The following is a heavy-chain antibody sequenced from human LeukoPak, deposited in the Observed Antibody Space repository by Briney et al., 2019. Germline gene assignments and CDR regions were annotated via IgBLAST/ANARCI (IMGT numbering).Heavy chain of an antibody. V-gene: IGHV4-61*02. D-gene: IGHD4-11*01. CDR1: GGSISSGSYY. Sequence: KPSETLSLTCTVSGGSISSGSYYWSWIRQPAGKGLEWIGRIYTSGSTNYNPSLKSRVTISVDTSKNQFSLKLSSVTAADTAVYYCARDEEKDYNAFDIWGQGTMVTVSS. CDR2: IYTSGST. CDR3: ARDEEKDYNAFDI. J-gene: IGHJ3*02.